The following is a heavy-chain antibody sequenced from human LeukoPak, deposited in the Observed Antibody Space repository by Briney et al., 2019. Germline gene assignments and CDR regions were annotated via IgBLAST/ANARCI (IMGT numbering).Heavy chain of an antibody. D-gene: IGHD3-22*01. J-gene: IGHJ4*02. V-gene: IGHV3-53*01. CDR1: GFTVSSNY. CDR3: TRVDSSGYYDY. CDR2: IYSGGSI. Sequence: PGGSLRLSCAASGFTVSSNYMSWVRQAPGKGLEWVPVIYSGGSIYYADSVKGRFTISRDNSKNTLYLQMNSLRAEDTAVYYCTRVDSSGYYDYWGQGTLVTVSS.